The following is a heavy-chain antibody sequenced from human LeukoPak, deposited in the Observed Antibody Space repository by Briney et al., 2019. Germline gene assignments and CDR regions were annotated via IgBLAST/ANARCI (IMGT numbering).Heavy chain of an antibody. V-gene: IGHV3-48*03. J-gene: IGHJ4*02. CDR3: AKAAPYYYDSSGSYYFDY. CDR2: ISSSGATR. CDR1: GFTFSSYE. D-gene: IGHD3-22*01. Sequence: GGSLRLSCAASGFTFSSYEMNWVRQAPGKGLEWVSYISSSGATRYYADSVKGRFTISRDNSKNTLYLQMNSLRAEDTAVYYCAKAAPYYYDSSGSYYFDYWGQGTLVTVSS.